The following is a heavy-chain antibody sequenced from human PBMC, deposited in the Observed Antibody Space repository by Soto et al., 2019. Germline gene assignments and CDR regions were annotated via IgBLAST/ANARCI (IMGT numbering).Heavy chain of an antibody. Sequence: GGSLRLSCAASGFTFDDYAMHWVRQAPGKGLEWVSGISWNSGSIGYADSVKGRFTISRDNAKNSLYLQMNSLRAEDTALYYCAKDRGLAVAGNAAFDIWGQGTMVTVSS. CDR1: GFTFDDYA. J-gene: IGHJ3*02. V-gene: IGHV3-9*01. D-gene: IGHD6-19*01. CDR2: ISWNSGSI. CDR3: AKDRGLAVAGNAAFDI.